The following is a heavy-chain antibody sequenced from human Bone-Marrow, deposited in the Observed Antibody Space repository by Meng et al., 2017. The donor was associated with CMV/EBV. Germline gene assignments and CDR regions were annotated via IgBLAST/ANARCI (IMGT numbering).Heavy chain of an antibody. J-gene: IGHJ6*02. D-gene: IGHD3-10*01. CDR1: GFTFSSSW. V-gene: IGHV3-52*01. CDR3: AKGGAAPNHYLGMDV. CDR2: IRCDGSEK. Sequence: GESLKISCAASGFTFSSSWMHWVCQAPEKGLEWVADIRCDGSEKYYVDSVKGRLTISRDNAKNSLYLQMNSLRAEDTALYYCAKGGAAPNHYLGMDVWGQGTTVTVSS.